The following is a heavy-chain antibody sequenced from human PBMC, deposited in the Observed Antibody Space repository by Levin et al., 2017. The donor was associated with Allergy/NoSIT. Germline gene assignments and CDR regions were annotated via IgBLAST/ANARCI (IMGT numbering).Heavy chain of an antibody. Sequence: SVKVSCKASGDTFSNSTISWMRQAPGQGLEWMGGFIPMLGSANYAQNFQVRVTITADESTSTAYMELNSLRSEDTAVYYCARAPLHLGELSLSKFNYFDYWGQGTLVTVSS. V-gene: IGHV1-69*13. J-gene: IGHJ4*02. CDR3: ARAPLHLGELSLSKFNYFDY. CDR2: FIPMLGSA. D-gene: IGHD3-16*02. CDR1: GDTFSNST.